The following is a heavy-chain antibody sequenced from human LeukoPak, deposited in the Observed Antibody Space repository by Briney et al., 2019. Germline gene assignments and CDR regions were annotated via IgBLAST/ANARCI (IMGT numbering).Heavy chain of an antibody. CDR2: ISAYNGNT. D-gene: IGHD3-22*01. Sequence: GASVKVSCKASGYTFTSYGISWVRQAPGQGLEWMGWISAYNGNTNYAQKLQGRVTMTTDTSTSTAYMDVSSLRSDDTAVYYCARGRHFDSDGYYAAFYFDSWGQGTLVTVSS. V-gene: IGHV1-18*01. CDR1: GYTFTSYG. J-gene: IGHJ4*02. CDR3: ARGRHFDSDGYYAAFYFDS.